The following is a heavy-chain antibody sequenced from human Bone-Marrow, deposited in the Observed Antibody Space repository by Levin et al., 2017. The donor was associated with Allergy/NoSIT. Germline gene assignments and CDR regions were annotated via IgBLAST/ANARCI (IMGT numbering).Heavy chain of an antibody. CDR1: GYTFTSYY. CDR3: AREYSRSSKDKAAADEGGNDY. Sequence: ASVKVSCKASGYTFTSYYMHWVRQAPGQGLEWMGIINPSGGSTSYAQKFQGRVTMTRDTSTSTVYMELSSLRSEDTAVYYCAREYSRSSKDKAAADEGGNDYWGQGTLVTVSS. V-gene: IGHV1-46*01. CDR2: INPSGGST. J-gene: IGHJ4*02. D-gene: IGHD6-13*01.